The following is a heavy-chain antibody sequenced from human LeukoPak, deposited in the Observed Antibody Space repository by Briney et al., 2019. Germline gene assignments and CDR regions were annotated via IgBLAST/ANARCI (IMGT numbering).Heavy chain of an antibody. CDR3: ARESGLTMVRGTFDY. CDR2: ISSSGRTM. CDR1: GFTFSDYY. V-gene: IGHV3-11*04. J-gene: IGHJ4*02. D-gene: IGHD3-10*01. Sequence: GGSLRLSCAASGFTFSDYYMSWIRQAPGKGLEWVSYISSSGRTMYYADSVKGRFTFSRDNAKNSLYLQMNSLRAEDTAVYYCARESGLTMVRGTFDYWGQGTLVTVSS.